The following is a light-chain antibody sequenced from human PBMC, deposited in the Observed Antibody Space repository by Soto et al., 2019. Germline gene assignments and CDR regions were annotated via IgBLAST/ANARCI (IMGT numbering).Light chain of an antibody. V-gene: IGKV3-15*01. Sequence: EIVMTQSPATLSVSAGESATLSCWASQSVGNNLAWYQQKPGQAPRLLIYAASTRATGVPARFSGSGSGTEFTLSITGLQSEDFGVYYCQQYNNWPPWTFGQGTKVEI. CDR3: QQYNNWPPWT. J-gene: IGKJ1*01. CDR1: QSVGNN. CDR2: AAS.